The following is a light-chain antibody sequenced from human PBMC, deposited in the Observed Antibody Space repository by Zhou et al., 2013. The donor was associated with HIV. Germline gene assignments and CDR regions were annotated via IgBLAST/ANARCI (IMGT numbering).Light chain of an antibody. CDR2: SAS. Sequence: DIQMTQSPSSLSASVGDRVTITCRADQSITNLLNWYQQRPGKAPQLLIFSASTLQSGVPSRFSGSGSGTEFTLTISSLEPDDFAVYYCQQRNNWLLTFGGGTKVEIK. CDR3: QQRNNWLLT. J-gene: IGKJ4*01. CDR1: QSITNL. V-gene: IGKV1-39*01.